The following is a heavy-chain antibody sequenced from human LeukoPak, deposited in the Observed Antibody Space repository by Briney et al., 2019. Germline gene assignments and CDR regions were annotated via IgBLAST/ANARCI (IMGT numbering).Heavy chain of an antibody. V-gene: IGHV5-51*01. CDR3: ATARDSGSLAIAY. Sequence: GESLKISCKGSGYSFTTYWIGWVRQMPGKGLEWMGIIYPGDSNTRYSPSFQGQVTISADKSISTAYLQWSSLQASDTAMYYCATARDSGSLAIAYWGQGTLVTVSS. D-gene: IGHD6-19*01. CDR1: GYSFTTYW. J-gene: IGHJ4*02. CDR2: IYPGDSNT.